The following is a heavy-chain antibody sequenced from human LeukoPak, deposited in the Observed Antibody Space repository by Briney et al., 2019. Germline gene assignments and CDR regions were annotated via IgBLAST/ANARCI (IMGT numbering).Heavy chain of an antibody. D-gene: IGHD6-13*01. Sequence: PGGSLRLSCAASEFTFSKYWMHWVRQAPGKGLVWVSRLNTDGSATLYADSVKGRFTISRDNARNTLYLQMNSLRAEDTAVYYCGRIIAAAGTPDWGQGTLVTVSS. CDR2: LNTDGSAT. J-gene: IGHJ4*02. CDR1: EFTFSKYW. V-gene: IGHV3-74*01. CDR3: GRIIAAAGTPD.